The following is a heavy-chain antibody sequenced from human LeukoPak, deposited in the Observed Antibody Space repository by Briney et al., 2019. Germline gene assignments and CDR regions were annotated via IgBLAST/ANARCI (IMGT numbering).Heavy chain of an antibody. Sequence: GGSLRLSCAASGFTFSTYAMSWVRQAPGKGLEWVSAISGSGGSTYYADSVKGRFTISRDNSKNTLYLQMNSLRAEDTSIYFCAKALEQETVIALDSWGQGALVTVSS. J-gene: IGHJ4*02. V-gene: IGHV3-23*01. CDR1: GFTFSTYA. D-gene: IGHD6-13*01. CDR2: ISGSGGST. CDR3: AKALEQETVIALDS.